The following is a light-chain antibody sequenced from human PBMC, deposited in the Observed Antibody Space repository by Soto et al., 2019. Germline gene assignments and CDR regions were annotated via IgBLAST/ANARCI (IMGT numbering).Light chain of an antibody. CDR2: GAS. CDR3: HQYNNWPPWT. Sequence: EIVMTQYPATLSVSPGERATLSCRASQSVSSNLAWYQQKPGQAPRLLIYGASTRATGIPARFSGSGSGTDFTLTISSPQAEDFAVYYCHQYNNWPPWTFGQGNTVEIK. V-gene: IGKV3-15*01. CDR1: QSVSSN. J-gene: IGKJ1*01.